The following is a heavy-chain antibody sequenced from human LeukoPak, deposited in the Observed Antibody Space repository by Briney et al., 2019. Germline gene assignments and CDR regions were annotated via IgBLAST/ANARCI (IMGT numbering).Heavy chain of an antibody. CDR3: AKDPNGDYVGTFDM. CDR1: GFRFSSFG. J-gene: IGHJ3*02. CDR2: ISGNGGRT. D-gene: IGHD4-17*01. Sequence: GGSLRLSCAASGFRFSSFGMSWVRQAPGKGPEWVSFISGNGGRTDYAESVKGRFTISRDNSKSTVYLQMNSLRDEDTAAYYCAKDPNGDYVGTFDMWGRGTMVTVSS. V-gene: IGHV3-23*01.